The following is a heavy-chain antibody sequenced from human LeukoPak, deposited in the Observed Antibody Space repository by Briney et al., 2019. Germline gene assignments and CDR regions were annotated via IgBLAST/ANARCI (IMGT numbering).Heavy chain of an antibody. CDR1: GFTFSSYT. CDR2: ISGSGGGT. V-gene: IGHV3-23*01. D-gene: IGHD6-6*01. CDR3: AKGPIAARPPTLYYFDY. J-gene: IGHJ4*02. Sequence: GGSLRLSCAASGFTFSSYTMSWVRQAPGKGLEWVSAISGSGGGTYYADSVRGRFTISRDNSKNTVYLQMNSLRTEDRAVYYCAKGPIAARPPTLYYFDYWGQGTLVTVSS.